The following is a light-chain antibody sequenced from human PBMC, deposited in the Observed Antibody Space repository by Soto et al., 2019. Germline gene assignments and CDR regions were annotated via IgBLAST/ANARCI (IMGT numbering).Light chain of an antibody. Sequence: DIVMTQSPDSLAVSLGERATINCKSSQGVLKRSNNKNYLAWYPQKPGQPPKMLIYWASTRESGVPDRFSGSGSGTDFSLTRTSLQAEDVAVYYCQQHNSLPWTFGQGTKVEI. J-gene: IGKJ1*01. CDR2: WAS. CDR1: QGVLKRSNNKNY. V-gene: IGKV4-1*01. CDR3: QQHNSLPWT.